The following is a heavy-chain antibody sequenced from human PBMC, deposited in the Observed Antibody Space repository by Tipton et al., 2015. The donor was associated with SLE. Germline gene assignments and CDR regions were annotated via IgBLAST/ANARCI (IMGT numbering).Heavy chain of an antibody. J-gene: IGHJ5*02. D-gene: IGHD2-21*01. CDR1: GYSISSGYY. CDR3: ARQGDEHIVVVMAKRWFDP. Sequence: TLSLTCTVSGYSISSGYYWGWIRQPPGKGLEWIGSIYHSGSTYYNPSPKSRVTISVDTSKNQFSLKLSSVTAADTAVYYCARQGDEHIVVVMAKRWFDPWGQGALVAVSS. V-gene: IGHV4-38-2*02. CDR2: IYHSGST.